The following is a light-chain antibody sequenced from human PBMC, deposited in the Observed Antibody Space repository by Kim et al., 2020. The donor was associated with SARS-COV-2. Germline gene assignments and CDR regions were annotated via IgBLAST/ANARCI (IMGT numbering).Light chain of an antibody. CDR2: DVS. V-gene: IGLV2-14*04. CDR3: SSYTSSSTWV. J-gene: IGLJ3*02. Sequence: GQPITISCTGTSSDVGGYNYGSWYQQHPGKAPKLMIYDVSKRPSGVSNRFSGPKSGNTASLTISGLQAEDEADYYCSSYTSSSTWVFGGGTQLTVL. CDR1: SSDVGGYNY.